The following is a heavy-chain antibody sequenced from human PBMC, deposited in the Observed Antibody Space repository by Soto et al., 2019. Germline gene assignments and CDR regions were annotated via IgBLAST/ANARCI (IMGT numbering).Heavy chain of an antibody. CDR2: IYPGDSDT. CDR3: ARHVPVADHVLWFDP. J-gene: IGHJ5*02. V-gene: IGHV5-51*01. Sequence: GESLKISCKGSGYNFASYWIAWVRQTPGQGLEWIGLIYPGDSDTRYSPSFQGQVTMSADKSISTAYLRWNSLKASDTAIYYCARHVPVADHVLWFDPWGQGTMV. D-gene: IGHD6-19*01. CDR1: GYNFASYW.